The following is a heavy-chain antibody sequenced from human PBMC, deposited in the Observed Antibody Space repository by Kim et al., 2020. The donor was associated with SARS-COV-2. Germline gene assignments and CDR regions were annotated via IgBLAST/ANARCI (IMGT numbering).Heavy chain of an antibody. V-gene: IGHV3-33*01. CDR2: IWSDGSYK. D-gene: IGHD4-17*01. Sequence: GGSLRLSCVASGINFRASGMHWVRQAPGKGLEWVAMIWSDGSYKYYADSVKGRFTISRDNSNDMLYLQMNSLRAEDTAVYYCARDKLLTSLDHWAQGTLVIVSS. CDR1: GINFRASG. CDR3: ARDKLLTSLDH. J-gene: IGHJ4*02.